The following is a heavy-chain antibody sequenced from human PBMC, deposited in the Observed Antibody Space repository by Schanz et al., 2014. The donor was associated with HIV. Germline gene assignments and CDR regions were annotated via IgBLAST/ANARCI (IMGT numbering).Heavy chain of an antibody. CDR3: ASGNFGWQQKSPYYFDS. Sequence: QVQLVQSGAEMKKPGSSVKVSCKASGGTFSRSAISWVRQAPRLGLEWMGGIIPIYRTTNSAQKFLRRLTITADESTNTAYMELGSLRSDDTAVYFCASGNFGWQQKSPYYFDSWGQGTLVTVSS. J-gene: IGHJ4*02. CDR1: GGTFSRSA. D-gene: IGHD3-10*01. CDR2: IIPIYRTT. V-gene: IGHV1-69*01.